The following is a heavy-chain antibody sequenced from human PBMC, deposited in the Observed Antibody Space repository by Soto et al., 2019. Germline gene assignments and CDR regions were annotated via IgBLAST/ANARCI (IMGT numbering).Heavy chain of an antibody. J-gene: IGHJ4*02. CDR1: GYTFTSYG. V-gene: IGHV1-18*01. CDR3: ARGDRGYSYGSLFDY. CDR2: ISAYNGNT. Sequence: ASVKVSCKASGYTFTSYGISWVRQAPGQGLEWMGWISAYNGNTNYAQKLQGRVTMTTDTSTSTAYIELRRLRSDDTAVYYCARGDRGYSYGSLFDYWGQGTLVTVSS. D-gene: IGHD5-18*01.